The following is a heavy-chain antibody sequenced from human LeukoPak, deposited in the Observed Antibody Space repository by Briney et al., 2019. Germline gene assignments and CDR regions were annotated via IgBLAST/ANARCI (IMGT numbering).Heavy chain of an antibody. J-gene: IGHJ4*02. V-gene: IGHV1-2*02. CDR3: ATSRAPRYSGSYLYYFDY. D-gene: IGHD1-26*01. Sequence: ASVNVSCKASGYTFTAYYMHWVRQAPGQGLEWMGWINPNSGGTIYAQKFQGRVTMTEDTSTDTAYMELSSLRSEDTAVYYCATSRAPRYSGSYLYYFDYWGQGTLVTVSS. CDR1: GYTFTAYY. CDR2: INPNSGGT.